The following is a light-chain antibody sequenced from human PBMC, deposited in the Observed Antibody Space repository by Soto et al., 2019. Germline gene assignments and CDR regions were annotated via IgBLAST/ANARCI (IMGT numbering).Light chain of an antibody. CDR2: DAS. CDR1: QGVSRY. V-gene: IGKV3-11*01. J-gene: IGKJ3*01. CDR3: PQLRNWL. Sequence: AAVSLTQRERATLSCRASQGVSRYLAWYQQKPGQAPRLLIYDASNRATGIPARFSGSGSGTDFTLTISRLEPEDLAVYSCPQLRNWLFGPRTIVDIK.